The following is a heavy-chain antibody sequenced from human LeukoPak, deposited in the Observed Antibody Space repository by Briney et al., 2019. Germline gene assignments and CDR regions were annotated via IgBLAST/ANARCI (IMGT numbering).Heavy chain of an antibody. J-gene: IGHJ4*02. V-gene: IGHV3-21*01. CDR1: GFTFSSYS. CDR3: ARELTVTTLFDY. Sequence: GGSLRLSCAASGFTFSSYSMNWVRQAPGKGLEWVSSISSSSSYIYYADSVKGRFTISRDNAKNSLYLHMNSLRAEDTAVYYCARELTVTTLFDYWGQGTLVTVSS. CDR2: ISSSSSYI. D-gene: IGHD4-17*01.